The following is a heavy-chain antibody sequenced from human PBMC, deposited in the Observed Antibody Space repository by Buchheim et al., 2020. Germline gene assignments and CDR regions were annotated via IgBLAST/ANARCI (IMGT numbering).Heavy chain of an antibody. Sequence: QVQLVESGGGVVQPGRSLRLSCAASGFTFSSYGMHWVRQAPGKGLEWVAVISYDGSNKYYADSVKGRFTISRDNSKNTLYLQMNSLRAEDTAVYYCAKSQDYYDSSGYYYKYYFDYWGQGTL. CDR3: AKSQDYYDSSGYYYKYYFDY. V-gene: IGHV3-30*18. D-gene: IGHD3-22*01. J-gene: IGHJ4*02. CDR2: ISYDGSNK. CDR1: GFTFSSYG.